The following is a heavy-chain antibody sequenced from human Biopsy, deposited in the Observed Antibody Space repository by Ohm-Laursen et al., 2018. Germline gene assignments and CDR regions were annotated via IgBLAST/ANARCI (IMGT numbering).Heavy chain of an antibody. Sequence: GTLSLTCAVSGGSISSSYWSWIRQTPGKGLEWIGYIYYSGSTNYNPSLKSRVTISVDTSKNQFSLRLNSVTAADTAVYYCARATNSTGWPYYYFYGMDVWGQGTTVTVSS. V-gene: IGHV4-59*01. D-gene: IGHD2/OR15-2a*01. CDR2: IYYSGST. CDR3: ARATNSTGWPYYYFYGMDV. CDR1: GGSISSSY. J-gene: IGHJ6*02.